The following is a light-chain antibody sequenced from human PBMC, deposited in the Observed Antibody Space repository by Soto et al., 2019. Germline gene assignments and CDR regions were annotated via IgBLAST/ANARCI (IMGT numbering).Light chain of an antibody. V-gene: IGKV3-15*01. CDR3: QQYADWPTT. Sequence: EIVMTQSPVTLCVFPWERATLSCRASQSVGATVAWYHQRPGQAPRLLISGASTRATGVPARVSASGSGTAFTLNITSLQSDDFGVYYCQQYADWPTTFGQGTRVEIK. J-gene: IGKJ1*01. CDR1: QSVGAT. CDR2: GAS.